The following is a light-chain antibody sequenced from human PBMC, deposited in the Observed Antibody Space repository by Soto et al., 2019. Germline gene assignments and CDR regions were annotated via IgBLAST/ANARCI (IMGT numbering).Light chain of an antibody. CDR3: QQYGSSPNLT. CDR1: RSVSSSY. V-gene: IGKV3-20*01. Sequence: EIVMTQSPATLSVSPGERATLSCRASRSVSSSYLAWYQQKPCQAPRLLIYGASSRATGIPDRFSGSGSGTDFTLTISRLEPEDFAVYYCQQYGSSPNLTFGGGTRLDIK. CDR2: GAS. J-gene: IGKJ5*01.